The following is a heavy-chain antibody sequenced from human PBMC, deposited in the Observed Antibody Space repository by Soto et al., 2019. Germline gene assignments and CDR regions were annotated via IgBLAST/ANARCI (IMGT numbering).Heavy chain of an antibody. CDR2: IYYSGST. CDR1: GGSISSSSYY. D-gene: IGHD3-3*01. CDR3: ARITIFEVVMGFDY. Sequence: PSETLSLTCTVSGGSISSSSYYWGWIRQPPGKGLEWIGSIYYSGSTYYNPSLKSRVTISVDTSKNQFSLKLSSVTAADTAVYYCARITIFEVVMGFDYWGQETLVTVSS. J-gene: IGHJ4*02. V-gene: IGHV4-39*01.